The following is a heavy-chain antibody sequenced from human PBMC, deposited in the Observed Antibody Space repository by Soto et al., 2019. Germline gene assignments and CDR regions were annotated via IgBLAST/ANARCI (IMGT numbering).Heavy chain of an antibody. Sequence: SETLSLTCTVSGGSISSYYWSWIRQPAGKGLEWIGRIYTSGSTNYNPSLKSRVTMSVDTSKNQFSLKLSSVTASDTAVYYCARDSQPYYYDSSGYYPWGQGTLVTVSS. CDR3: ARDSQPYYYDSSGYYP. D-gene: IGHD3-22*01. CDR1: GGSISSYY. J-gene: IGHJ5*02. V-gene: IGHV4-4*07. CDR2: IYTSGST.